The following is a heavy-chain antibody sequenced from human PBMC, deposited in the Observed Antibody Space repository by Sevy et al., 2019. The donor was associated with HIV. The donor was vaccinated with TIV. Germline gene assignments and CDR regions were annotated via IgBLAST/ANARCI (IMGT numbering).Heavy chain of an antibody. CDR2: IWYDGTNK. CDR1: GFTFSSYG. J-gene: IGHJ4*02. Sequence: GGSLRLSCAASGFTFSSYGMHWVSQAPGKGLESVALIWYDGTNKYYADSVKGRFTISRDNSKNTLYLQMNSLRAEDTAVYYCASGAYYYASRSQNFDYWGPGTLVTVSS. V-gene: IGHV3-33*01. CDR3: ASGAYYYASRSQNFDY. D-gene: IGHD3-10*01.